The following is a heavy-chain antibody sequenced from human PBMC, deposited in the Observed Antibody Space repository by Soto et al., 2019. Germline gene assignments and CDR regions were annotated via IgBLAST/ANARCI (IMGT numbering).Heavy chain of an antibody. Sequence: GGSLKTSRKGPGYSFPSYWIGWVRQMPGKGLEWMGIIYPGDSDTRYSPSFQGQVTISADKSISTAYLQWSSLKASDTAMYYCASASLKPGIAAAGPYWGQGTLVTVSS. CDR2: IYPGDSDT. J-gene: IGHJ4*02. V-gene: IGHV5-51*01. CDR1: GYSFPSYW. D-gene: IGHD6-13*01. CDR3: ASASLKPGIAAAGPY.